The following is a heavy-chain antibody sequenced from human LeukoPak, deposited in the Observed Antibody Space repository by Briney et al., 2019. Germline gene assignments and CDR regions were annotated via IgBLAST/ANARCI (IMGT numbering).Heavy chain of an antibody. CDR2: ISAYNGNT. V-gene: IGHV1-18*01. Sequence: ASVKVSCKASGYTFTSYGISWVRQAPGQGLEWMGWISAYNGNTNYAQKLQGRVTITTDTSTSTAYMELRSLRSDDTAVYYCARDRYYYVWGAPPLYSDAFDIWGQGTMVTVSS. D-gene: IGHD3-10*02. CDR3: ARDRYYYVWGAPPLYSDAFDI. J-gene: IGHJ3*02. CDR1: GYTFTSYG.